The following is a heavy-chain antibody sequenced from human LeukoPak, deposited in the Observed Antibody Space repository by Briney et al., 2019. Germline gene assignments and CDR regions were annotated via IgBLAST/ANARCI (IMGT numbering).Heavy chain of an antibody. J-gene: IGHJ4*02. Sequence: ASLNVSCKASGYTFTGYYIHWVRQAPGQGLEWMGWINPNSGDTYSAQKFQGRVTMTRDTSISTAYMELSRLTSDDTAVYYCATGIAVAGRVQRDYFDYWGQGTLVTVSS. V-gene: IGHV1-2*02. D-gene: IGHD6-19*01. CDR2: INPNSGDT. CDR3: ATGIAVAGRVQRDYFDY. CDR1: GYTFTGYY.